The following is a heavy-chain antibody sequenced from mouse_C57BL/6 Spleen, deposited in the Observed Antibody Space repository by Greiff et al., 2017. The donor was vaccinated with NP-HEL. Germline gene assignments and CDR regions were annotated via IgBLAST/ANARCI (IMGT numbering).Heavy chain of an antibody. CDR3: ARNEEGDYGSSHVDMDD. V-gene: IGHV1-62-2*01. CDR2: FYPGSGSI. CDR1: GYTFTEYT. D-gene: IGHD1-1*01. Sequence: QVQLKESGAELVKPGASVKLSCKASGYTFTEYTIHWVKQRSGQGLEWIGWFYPGSGSIKYNEKFKDKATLTADKSSSTVYMELNRLTSEDSAIYFYARNEEGDYGSSHVDMDDWGKGTSVTVSS. J-gene: IGHJ4*01.